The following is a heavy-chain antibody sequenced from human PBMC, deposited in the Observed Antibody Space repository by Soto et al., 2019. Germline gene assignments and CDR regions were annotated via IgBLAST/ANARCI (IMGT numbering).Heavy chain of an antibody. J-gene: IGHJ4*02. CDR3: AKSFSSNRYDYFDY. D-gene: IGHD6-13*01. Sequence: GGSLRLSCAASGITFSTYAMSWVRQAPGKGLEWVSAISGSGGSTYYADSVKGRFTISRDKSKSTLYLQMNSLRAEDTALYYCAKSFSSNRYDYFDYWGQGSLVTVSS. CDR2: ISGSGGST. V-gene: IGHV3-23*01. CDR1: GITFSTYA.